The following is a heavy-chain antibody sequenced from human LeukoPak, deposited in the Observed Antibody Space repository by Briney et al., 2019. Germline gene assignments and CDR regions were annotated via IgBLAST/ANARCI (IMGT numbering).Heavy chain of an antibody. J-gene: IGHJ4*02. V-gene: IGHV3-48*04. CDR1: GFSISRSS. D-gene: IGHD6-19*01. CDR3: AREARFALPVVGSGDY. CDR2: ITASSGTI. Sequence: GGSLRLSCAASGFSISRSSMNWVRQAPGKGLEWVSYITASSGTIYYGDSVKGRFAISRDNAKNSLYLQMNSLRVEDTAVYYCAREARFALPVVGSGDYWGQGTLVTVSS.